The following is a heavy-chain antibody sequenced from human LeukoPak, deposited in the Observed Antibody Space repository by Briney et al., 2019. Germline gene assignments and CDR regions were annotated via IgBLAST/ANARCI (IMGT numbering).Heavy chain of an antibody. V-gene: IGHV3-33*01. CDR3: ARDKSNSNWFDP. J-gene: IGHJ5*02. CDR1: GFTFSSYG. D-gene: IGHD4-11*01. CDR2: IWYDGSNK. Sequence: GGSLRLSCAASGFTFSSYGMHWVRQAPGKGLEWVAVIWYDGSNKYYADSVKGRFTISRDNSKNTLYLQMNSLRAEDTAVYYCARDKSNSNWFDPWGQGTLGTVSS.